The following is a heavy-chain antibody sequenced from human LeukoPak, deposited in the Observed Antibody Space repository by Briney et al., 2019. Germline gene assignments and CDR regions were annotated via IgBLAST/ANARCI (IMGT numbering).Heavy chain of an antibody. V-gene: IGHV4-30-2*01. CDR1: GGSISSGGYS. Sequence: PSQTLSLTCAASGGSISSGGYSWSRIRQPPGKGLEWIGYIYHSGSTYYNPSLKSRVTISVDRSKNQFSLKLSSVTAADTAVYYCARRSQAMSASLDYWGQGTLVTVSS. J-gene: IGHJ4*02. CDR2: IYHSGST. CDR3: ARRSQAMSASLDY. D-gene: IGHD2-2*01.